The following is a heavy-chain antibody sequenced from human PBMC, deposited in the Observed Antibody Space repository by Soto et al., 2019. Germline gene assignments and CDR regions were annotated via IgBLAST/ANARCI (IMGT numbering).Heavy chain of an antibody. CDR3: ARERGPVDXAMVTGLYYYYYYGMDV. CDR1: GYTFTSYG. CDR2: ISAYNGNT. D-gene: IGHD5-18*01. Sequence: GASVKVSCKASGYTFTSYGISWVRQAPGQGLEWRGWISAYNGNTNYAQKLQGRVTMTTDTSTSTAYMELRSLRSDDTAVYYCARERGPVDXAMVTGLYYYYYYGMDVWGQGTTVTVSS. J-gene: IGHJ6*02. V-gene: IGHV1-18*01.